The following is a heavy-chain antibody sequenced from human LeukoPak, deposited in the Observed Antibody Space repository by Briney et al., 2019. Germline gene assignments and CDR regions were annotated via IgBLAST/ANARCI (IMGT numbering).Heavy chain of an antibody. V-gene: IGHV1-46*01. D-gene: IGHD3-10*01. Sequence: ASVKVSCKAFGYTFTSNYMHWVRQAPGQGLEWMGVISPSGGSTTYAQKFQGRVTLTRDMSTSTAYMELRSLRSDDTAVYYCARDKGFVFGRGYFDYWGQGTLVTVSS. J-gene: IGHJ4*02. CDR1: GYTFTSNY. CDR2: ISPSGGST. CDR3: ARDKGFVFGRGYFDY.